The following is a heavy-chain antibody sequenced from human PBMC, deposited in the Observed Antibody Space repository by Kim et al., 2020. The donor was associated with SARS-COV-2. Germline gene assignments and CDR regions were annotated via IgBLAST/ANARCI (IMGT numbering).Heavy chain of an antibody. CDR1: GYTLTELS. V-gene: IGHV1-24*01. J-gene: IGHJ6*02. Sequence: ASVKVSCEVSGYTLTELSMHWVRQAPGKGLEWMGGFDPEDGETIYAQKFQGRVTMTEDTSTDTAYMELSSLRSEDTAVYYCAKAVFSGYYYYGMDVWGQGTTVTVSS. D-gene: IGHD3-10*02. CDR3: AKAVFSGYYYYGMDV. CDR2: FDPEDGET.